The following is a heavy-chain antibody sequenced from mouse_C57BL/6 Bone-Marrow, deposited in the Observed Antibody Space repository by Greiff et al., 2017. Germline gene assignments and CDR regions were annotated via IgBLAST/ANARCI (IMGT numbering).Heavy chain of an antibody. J-gene: IGHJ2*01. CDR2: IDPENGDT. D-gene: IGHD1-1*01. CDR3: TTVYYYCSSPYYFDY. Sequence: VQLKQSGAELVRPGASVKLSCTASGFNIKDDYMHWVKQRPEQGLEWIGWIDPENGDTEYAPKFQGKATITADTSSNTAYMQLRSLTSEDSAVYYCTTVYYYCSSPYYFDYWGQGTTLTVSS. CDR1: GFNIKDDY. V-gene: IGHV14-4*01.